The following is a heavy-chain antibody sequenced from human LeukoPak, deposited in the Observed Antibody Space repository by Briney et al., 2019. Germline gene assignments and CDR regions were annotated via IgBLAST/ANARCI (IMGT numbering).Heavy chain of an antibody. Sequence: ASVKVSCKVSGYTLTELSMHWVRQALGKGLEWMGGFDPEDGETIYAQKFQGRVTMTEDTSTDTAYMELSSLRSEDTAVYYCATDNRFGELLLDYWGQGTLVTISS. CDR3: ATDNRFGELLLDY. D-gene: IGHD3-10*01. J-gene: IGHJ4*02. CDR1: GYTLTELS. V-gene: IGHV1-24*01. CDR2: FDPEDGET.